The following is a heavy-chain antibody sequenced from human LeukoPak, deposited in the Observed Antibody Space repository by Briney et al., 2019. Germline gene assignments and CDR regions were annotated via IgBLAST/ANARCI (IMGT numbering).Heavy chain of an antibody. CDR1: GFTFSTYT. CDR2: ISSSGSYI. J-gene: IGHJ4*02. D-gene: IGHD6-19*01. Sequence: GGSLRLSCAASGFTFSTYTMNWVRQAPGKGLEWVSSISSSGSYIYYADTVKGRFTISRDKSKNTEHLQINSLRAEDTAVYYCARDDLNGWYFDSWGQGTLVTVSS. CDR3: ARDDLNGWYFDS. V-gene: IGHV3-21*04.